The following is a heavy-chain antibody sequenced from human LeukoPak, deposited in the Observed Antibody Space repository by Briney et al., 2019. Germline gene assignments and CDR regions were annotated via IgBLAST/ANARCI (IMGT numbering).Heavy chain of an antibody. CDR2: IYSSGST. D-gene: IGHD3-9*01. V-gene: IGHV4-4*07. J-gene: IGHJ6*02. CDR3: ARGGALNYDILGFPYYYYGMDV. Sequence: SETLSLTCNVSGASVSSSYWSWIRQPAGKGLEWIGRIYSSGSTNYNPSLKSRVTMSVDTSKNQFSLKLSSVTAADTAVYYCARGGALNYDILGFPYYYYGMDVWGQGTTVTVSS. CDR1: GASVSSSY.